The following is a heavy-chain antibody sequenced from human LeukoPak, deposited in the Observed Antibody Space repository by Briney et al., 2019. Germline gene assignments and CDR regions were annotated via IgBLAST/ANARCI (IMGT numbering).Heavy chain of an antibody. CDR3: ASLKGYYYDSSGYQKRAYYYYYMDV. V-gene: IGHV4-34*01. D-gene: IGHD3-22*01. J-gene: IGHJ6*03. CDR1: GGSFSGYY. CDR2: INHSGST. Sequence: SETLSLTCAVYGGSFSGYYWSWIRQPPGKGLEWIGEINHSGSTNYNLSLKSRVTISVDTSKNQFSLKLSSVTAADTAVYYCASLKGYYYDSSGYQKRAYYYYYMDVWGKGTTVTISS.